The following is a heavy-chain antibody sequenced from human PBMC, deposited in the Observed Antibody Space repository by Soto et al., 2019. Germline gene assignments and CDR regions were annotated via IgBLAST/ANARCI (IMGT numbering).Heavy chain of an antibody. CDR3: ARGSQYYYDGSGPLDC. D-gene: IGHD3-22*01. V-gene: IGHV3-30-3*01. CDR1: GFTFSTYT. J-gene: IGHJ4*02. CDR2: ISYDGSNN. Sequence: QVQLVESGGGVVQPGGSLRLSCAASGFTFSTYTIHWVRQAPGKGLEWVALISYDGSNNYYADSVKGRFTISRDNSKNTLHVQMTSLRAGDTAVYFCARGSQYYYDGSGPLDCWGQGTLVTVSS.